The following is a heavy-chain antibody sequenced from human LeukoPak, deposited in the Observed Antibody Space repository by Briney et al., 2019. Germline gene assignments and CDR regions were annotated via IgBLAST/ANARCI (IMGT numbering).Heavy chain of an antibody. CDR2: IKQDGSEK. CDR3: AKDRGWYGMDV. D-gene: IGHD6-19*01. Sequence: GGSLRLSCAASGFTFSSYWMSWVRQAPGKGLEGVANIKQDGSEKYYVDSVKGRFTISRDNAKNSLCLQMNSLRAEDTAVYYCAKDRGWYGMDVWGQGTTVTVSS. CDR1: GFTFSSYW. V-gene: IGHV3-7*03. J-gene: IGHJ6*02.